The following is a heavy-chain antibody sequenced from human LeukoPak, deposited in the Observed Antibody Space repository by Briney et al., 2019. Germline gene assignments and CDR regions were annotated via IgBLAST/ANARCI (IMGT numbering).Heavy chain of an antibody. CDR1: GGSFSGYY. D-gene: IGHD6-19*01. V-gene: IGHV4-34*01. Sequence: SGTLSLTCAVYGGSFSGYYWSWIRQPPGKGLEWIGESNHSGSTNYKPFLKSRVTIAVDTSKNQFSLKLSSVTAADTAMYYCARGTLYSGWSYYFDYWGQGSQVTVSS. CDR2: SNHSGST. CDR3: ARGTLYSGWSYYFDY. J-gene: IGHJ4*02.